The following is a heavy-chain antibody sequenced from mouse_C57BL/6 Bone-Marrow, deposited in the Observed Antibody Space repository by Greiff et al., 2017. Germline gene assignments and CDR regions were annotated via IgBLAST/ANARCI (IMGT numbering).Heavy chain of an antibody. V-gene: IGHV5-17*01. CDR1: GFTFSDYG. J-gene: IGHJ4*01. D-gene: IGHD2-5*01. CDR3: AGSSNLYAMDY. Sequence: EVKLMESGGGLVKPGGSLKLSCAASGFTFSDYGMHWVRQAPEKGLEWVAYISSGSSTIYYADKVKGRCTISRDNAKNTLFLQMTSLRSEDTAIYDCAGSSNLYAMDYWGQGTSVTVSS. CDR2: ISSGSSTI.